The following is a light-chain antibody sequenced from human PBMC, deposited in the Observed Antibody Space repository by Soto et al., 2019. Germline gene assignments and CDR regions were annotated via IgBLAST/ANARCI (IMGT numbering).Light chain of an antibody. CDR2: DVS. Sequence: DVVMPQSPLSLPVTLGQPASISCRSSQSLVYSYGNIYLNWFQQRPGQSPRRLIYDVSNRDSVVPDRLSGSGSGTDFTLKISSVEAADVGLYYYMPATHWPQTFGQGTKLEIK. CDR1: QSLVYSYGNIY. CDR3: MPATHWPQT. J-gene: IGKJ2*01. V-gene: IGKV2-30*01.